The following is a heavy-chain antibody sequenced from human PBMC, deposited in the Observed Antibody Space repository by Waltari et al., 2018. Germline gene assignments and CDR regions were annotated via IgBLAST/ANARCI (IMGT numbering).Heavy chain of an antibody. CDR3: ARGSDYDILTGWASFDY. D-gene: IGHD3-9*01. Sequence: QVQLQQWGAGLLKPSETLSLTCAVYGGSFSGYYWSWIRQPPGKGLEWLGEINHSGSTNYNPSLKSRVTISVDTSKNQFSLKLSSVTAADTAVYYCARGSDYDILTGWASFDYWGQGTLVTVSS. V-gene: IGHV4-34*01. CDR2: INHSGST. J-gene: IGHJ4*02. CDR1: GGSFSGYY.